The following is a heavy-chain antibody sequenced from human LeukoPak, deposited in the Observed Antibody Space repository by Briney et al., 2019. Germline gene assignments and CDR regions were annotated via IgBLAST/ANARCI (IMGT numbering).Heavy chain of an antibody. J-gene: IGHJ1*01. D-gene: IGHD2-21*01. CDR2: IIPIFGTA. CDR3: ARDSSEFRSLIPH. V-gene: IGHV1-69*13. Sequence: ASVKVSCKTSGYTFTSHGISRVRQAPGQGLEWMGGIIPIFGTANYAEKFRGRVTITADETTSTAYMELSRLKSEDTAVYYCARDSSEFRSLIPHWGQGTLVTVSS. CDR1: GYTFTSHG.